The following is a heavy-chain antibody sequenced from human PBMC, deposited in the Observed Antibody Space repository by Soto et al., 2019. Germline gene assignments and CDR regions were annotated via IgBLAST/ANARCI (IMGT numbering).Heavy chain of an antibody. V-gene: IGHV3-23*01. CDR3: ANRVFGVYDYIWGSYRYPLYYFDS. Sequence: GGSLRLSCAASGFSFSSYAMSWVRQAPGKGLEWVSGISGRGGSTYYADSMKGRFTISRDNSKNTLYLQMNSLRAEDTAVYYCANRVFGVYDYIWGSYRYPLYYFDSWGQGTLVTVSS. J-gene: IGHJ4*02. D-gene: IGHD3-16*02. CDR1: GFSFSSYA. CDR2: ISGRGGST.